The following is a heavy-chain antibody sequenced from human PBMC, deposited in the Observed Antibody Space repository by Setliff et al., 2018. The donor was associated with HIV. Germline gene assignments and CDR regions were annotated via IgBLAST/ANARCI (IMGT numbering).Heavy chain of an antibody. CDR1: GGSSSAYC. CDR3: ARDRPSSSWYFNAFDI. Sequence: SETLSLTCAVYGGSSSAYCWSWIRQPPGKGLEWIGYIYYTGSTNYNPSLKSRVTISVDTSKKQFFLKLSSVTAADTAVYYCARDRPSSSWYFNAFDIWGQGTMVTVSS. V-gene: IGHV4-59*01. CDR2: IYYTGST. J-gene: IGHJ3*02. D-gene: IGHD6-13*01.